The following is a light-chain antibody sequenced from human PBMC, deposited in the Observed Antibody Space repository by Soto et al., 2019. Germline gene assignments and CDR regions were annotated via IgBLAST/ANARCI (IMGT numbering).Light chain of an antibody. Sequence: QLVLTQAPSVSAAPGQKVTISCSGSSSNIGNNYVSWYQQLPGTAPKLLIYDNNKRPSGIPDRFSGSKSGTSATLGITGLQTGDEADYYCGTWDSSLSAGVFGGGTKLTVL. CDR2: DNN. CDR3: GTWDSSLSAGV. V-gene: IGLV1-51*01. J-gene: IGLJ2*01. CDR1: SSNIGNNY.